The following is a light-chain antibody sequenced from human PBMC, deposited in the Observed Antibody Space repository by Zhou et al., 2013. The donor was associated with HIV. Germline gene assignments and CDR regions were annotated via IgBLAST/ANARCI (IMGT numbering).Light chain of an antibody. CDR2: KAS. V-gene: IGKV1-39*01. CDR1: QTISNY. J-gene: IGKJ1*01. CDR3: QQYNNLSWK. Sequence: DIQMTQSPSSLSASAGDRVTITCRASQTISNYLNWYQQKPGKAPKLLIYKASNLQSGVPSRFSGSGSGTEFNLTITGLQPDDFATYYCQQYNNLSWKFGQGTKVETK.